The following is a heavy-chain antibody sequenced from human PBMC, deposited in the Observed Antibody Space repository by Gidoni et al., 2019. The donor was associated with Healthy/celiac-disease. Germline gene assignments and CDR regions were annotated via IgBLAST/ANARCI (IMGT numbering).Heavy chain of an antibody. D-gene: IGHD1-1*01. Sequence: QLQLQESGSGLVKPSQTLSLTCAVSGGSHSSGGYSWSWIRQPPGKGLEWIGYIYHSGSTYYNPSLKSRVTISVDRSKNQFSLKLSSVTAADTAVYYCARGTTTAYYFDYWGQGTLVTVSS. CDR2: IYHSGST. CDR3: ARGTTTAYYFDY. J-gene: IGHJ4*02. V-gene: IGHV4-30-2*01. CDR1: GGSHSSGGYS.